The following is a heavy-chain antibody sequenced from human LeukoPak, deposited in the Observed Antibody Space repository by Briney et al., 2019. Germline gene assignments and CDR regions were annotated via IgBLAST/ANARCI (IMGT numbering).Heavy chain of an antibody. V-gene: IGHV3-53*01. D-gene: IGHD3-10*01. CDR3: AKLKGWYGEGYFDY. CDR2: IYSGGTT. Sequence: GGSLRLTCAASGFTVSSNYMSWVRQPPGKGLEWVSVIYSGGTTFYADSVKGRFTISRDNSKNTLYLQMNSLRADDTAVYYCAKLKGWYGEGYFDYWGQGTVVTVSS. J-gene: IGHJ4*02. CDR1: GFTVSSNY.